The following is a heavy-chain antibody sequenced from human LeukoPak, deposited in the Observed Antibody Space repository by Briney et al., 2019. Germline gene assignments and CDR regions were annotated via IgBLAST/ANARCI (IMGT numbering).Heavy chain of an antibody. CDR1: GGTFSSYA. Sequence: ASVNVSCKASGGTFSSYAISWVRQAPGQGLEWMGWINPNSGGTKYAQKFQGRVTLTRDTSISTAYMELSRLRCDDTAVYYCARSYDFWSGPPFDPWGQGTLVTVSS. CDR2: INPNSGGT. J-gene: IGHJ5*02. CDR3: ARSYDFWSGPPFDP. D-gene: IGHD3-3*01. V-gene: IGHV1-2*02.